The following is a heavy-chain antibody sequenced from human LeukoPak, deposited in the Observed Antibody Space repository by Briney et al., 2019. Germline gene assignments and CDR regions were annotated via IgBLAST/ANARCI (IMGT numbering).Heavy chain of an antibody. D-gene: IGHD2-15*01. CDR1: GFTFSSYA. CDR2: ISGSGGST. Sequence: GGSLRLSCAASGFTFSSYAMSWVRQAPGKGLEWVSAISGSGGSTYYADSVKGRFTISRDNSKNTLYLQMNSLRAEGTAVYYCAKAPGYCSGGSCYYYYYYMDVWGKGTTVTVSS. CDR3: AKAPGYCSGGSCYYYYYYMDV. J-gene: IGHJ6*03. V-gene: IGHV3-23*01.